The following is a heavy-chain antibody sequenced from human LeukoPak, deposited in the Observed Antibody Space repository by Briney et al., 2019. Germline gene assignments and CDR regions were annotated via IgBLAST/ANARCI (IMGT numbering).Heavy chain of an antibody. CDR3: ARDCCSGGSYYSGCDY. CDR2: ISSNGGST. Sequence: GGSLRLSCAASGFTFSRYAMHWVRQAPGKGLEYVSAISSNGGSTYYANSVKGRFTISRDNSKNTPYLQMGSLRAEDMAVYYCARDCCSGGSYYSGCDYWGQGTLVTVSS. J-gene: IGHJ4*02. D-gene: IGHD2-15*01. CDR1: GFTFSRYA. V-gene: IGHV3-64*01.